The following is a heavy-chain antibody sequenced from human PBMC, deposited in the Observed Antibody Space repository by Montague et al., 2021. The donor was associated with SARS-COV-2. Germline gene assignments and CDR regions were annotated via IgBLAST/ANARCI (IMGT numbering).Heavy chain of an antibody. CDR1: GGSISSYS. V-gene: IGHV4-59*01. CDR2: IYYSGST. CDR3: ARTLPVAGSDY. J-gene: IGHJ4*02. Sequence: SETLSLTCTVSGGSISSYSWSWIRQPPGKGLEWIGYIYYSGSTTYNPSLKSRVTLSVDSSENQFSLKLNSVAAADTAVYYCARTLPVAGSDYWGQGTLVTVSS. D-gene: IGHD6-19*01.